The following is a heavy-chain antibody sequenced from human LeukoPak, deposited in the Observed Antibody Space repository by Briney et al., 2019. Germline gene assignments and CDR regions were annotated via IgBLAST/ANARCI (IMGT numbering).Heavy chain of an antibody. CDR1: GFTVSSNY. D-gene: IGHD1-14*01. J-gene: IGHJ3*02. Sequence: GGSLRLSCAASGFTVSSNYMSWVRQAPGKGLELVSVIYSGGSTYYADSVKGRFTISRDNSKNTLYLQMNSLRAEDTAVYYCARQVSPFDAFDIWGQGAMVTVSS. CDR2: IYSGGST. CDR3: ARQVSPFDAFDI. V-gene: IGHV3-53*01.